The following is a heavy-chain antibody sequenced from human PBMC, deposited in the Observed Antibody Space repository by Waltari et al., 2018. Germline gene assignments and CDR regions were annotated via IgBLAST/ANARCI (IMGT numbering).Heavy chain of an antibody. D-gene: IGHD1-26*01. J-gene: IGHJ4*02. CDR2: IKKDGNEK. Sequence: EVQLVESGGGLVQPGGSLRLSCAASGFTLSSHWWSWVRQAPGNGLEWVANIKKDGNEKDYVDSGKGQCTISRDNTKNSLYLQMNSLRSEDTAVYYCARHTYYCFDYWGQGALVTVSS. CDR1: GFTLSSHW. CDR3: ARHTYYCFDY. V-gene: IGHV3-7*01.